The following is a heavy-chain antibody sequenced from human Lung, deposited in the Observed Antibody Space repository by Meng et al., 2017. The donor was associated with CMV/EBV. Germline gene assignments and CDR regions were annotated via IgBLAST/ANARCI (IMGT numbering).Heavy chain of an antibody. CDR3: ARYLITFGGVIVSDY. CDR1: GGSISSSSYY. Sequence: GSLRLXCTVSGGSISSSSYYWGWIRQPPGKGLEWIGSIYYSGSTYYNPSLKSRVTISVDTSKNQFSLKLSSVTAADTAVYYCARYLITFGGVIVSDYWGQGXLVTVSS. J-gene: IGHJ4*02. CDR2: IYYSGST. V-gene: IGHV4-39*07. D-gene: IGHD3-16*02.